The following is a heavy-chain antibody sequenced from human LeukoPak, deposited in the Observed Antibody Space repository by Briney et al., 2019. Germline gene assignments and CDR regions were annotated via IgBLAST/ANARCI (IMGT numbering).Heavy chain of an antibody. V-gene: IGHV1-2*02. J-gene: IGHJ4*02. CDR3: ARESSGGYPDY. CDR2: ISPNSGGT. Sequence: GASVKVSCKASGYTFTGYYMNWVRQAPGQGLEWMGWISPNSGGTNYAQKFQGRVTMARDTSISTAYMELRGLRSDDTAVYYCARESSGGYPDYWGQGTLVSVSA. CDR1: GYTFTGYY. D-gene: IGHD1-26*01.